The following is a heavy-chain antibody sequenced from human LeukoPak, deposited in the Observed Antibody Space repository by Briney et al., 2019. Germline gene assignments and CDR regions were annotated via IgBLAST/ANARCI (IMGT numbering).Heavy chain of an antibody. CDR2: INHSGST. CDR1: GGSFSGYY. J-gene: IGHJ4*02. CDR3: ARGPIVVVPAAGGYYFDY. V-gene: IGHV4-34*01. Sequence: SETLSLTCAVYGGSFSGYYWRWIRQPPGKGLEWIGEINHSGSTNYNPSLKSRVTISVDTSKNQFSLKLSSVTAADTAVYYCARGPIVVVPAAGGYYFDYWGQGTLVTVSS. D-gene: IGHD2-2*01.